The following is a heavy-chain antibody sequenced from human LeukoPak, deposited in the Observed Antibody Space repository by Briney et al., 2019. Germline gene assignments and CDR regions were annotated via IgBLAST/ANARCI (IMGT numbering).Heavy chain of an antibody. V-gene: IGHV1-8*01. CDR2: MNPNSGNT. J-gene: IGHJ5*02. D-gene: IGHD3-10*01. CDR1: GYTFTSYD. CDR3: AREMVRGIRWLDN. Sequence: GASVKVSCKASGYTFTSYDISWVRQATGQGLEWMGWMNPNSGNTGYAQKFKGRVTMTRKTSISTAYLELSSLRSEDTAVYYCAREMVRGIRWLDNWGQGTLVTGSS.